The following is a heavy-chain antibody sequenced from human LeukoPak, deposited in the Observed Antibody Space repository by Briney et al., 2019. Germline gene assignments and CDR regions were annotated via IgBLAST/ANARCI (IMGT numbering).Heavy chain of an antibody. CDR2: ISWNSGSI. CDR3: AKDSFLYSSSWYYFDY. D-gene: IGHD6-13*01. CDR1: GFTFDDYA. V-gene: IGHV3-9*01. J-gene: IGHJ4*02. Sequence: PGGSLRLSCAASGFTFDDYAMHWVRHAPGKGLEWVSGISWNSGSISYADSVKGRFTISRDNAKNSLYLQMNSLRAEDTALYYCAKDSFLYSSSWYYFDYWGQGTLVTVSS.